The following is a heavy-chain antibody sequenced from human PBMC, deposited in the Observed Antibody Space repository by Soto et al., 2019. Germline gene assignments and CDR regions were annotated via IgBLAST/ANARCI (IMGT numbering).Heavy chain of an antibody. J-gene: IGHJ4*02. CDR1: GGSVSSGSYY. CDR3: ARGSLYSGWYN. Sequence: QVQLQESGPGLVKPSETLSLTCTVSGGSVSSGSYYWSWIRQPPGKGLEWIGYIYYSGSTNYNPSLKSRVTISVDTSKNQFSLKLSSVTAADTAVYYCARGSLYSGWYNWGQGTLVTVSS. CDR2: IYYSGST. D-gene: IGHD6-19*01. V-gene: IGHV4-61*01.